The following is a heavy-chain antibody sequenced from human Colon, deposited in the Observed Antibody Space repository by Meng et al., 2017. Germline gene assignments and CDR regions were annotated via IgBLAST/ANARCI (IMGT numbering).Heavy chain of an antibody. CDR1: GDSVSSTVA. D-gene: IGHD6-13*01. CDR3: VRGWSRGRGWYFDL. Sequence: HLPLSVHGLVKPSQTLSLTCAISGDSVSSTVAWNWIRQSPAKGLEWLGRTFYTSTCNNQYALSVKSRITINPDTSKNQVSLQLNSVTPEDAAVYYCVRGWSRGRGWYFDLWGRGTLVTVSS. V-gene: IGHV6-1*01. J-gene: IGHJ2*01. CDR2: TFYTSTCNN.